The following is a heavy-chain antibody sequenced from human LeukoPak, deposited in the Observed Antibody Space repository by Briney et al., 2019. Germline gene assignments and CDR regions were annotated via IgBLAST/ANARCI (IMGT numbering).Heavy chain of an antibody. CDR2: INPNSGGT. CDR3: ARGSGSGWYCYFDY. V-gene: IGHV1-2*02. Sequence: ASVKVSCKASGYTFTGYYMHWVRQAPGQGLEWMGWINPNSGGTNYAQKFQGRVTMTRDTSISTAYMELSRLRSDDTAVYYCARGSGSGWYCYFDYWAQGTLVTVSS. CDR1: GYTFTGYY. D-gene: IGHD6-19*01. J-gene: IGHJ4*02.